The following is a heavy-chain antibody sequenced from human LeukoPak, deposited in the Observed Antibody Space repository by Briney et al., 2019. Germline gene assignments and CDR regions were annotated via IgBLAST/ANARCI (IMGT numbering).Heavy chain of an antibody. CDR2: FDPEDGET. CDR1: GYTLTELS. J-gene: IGHJ4*02. Sequence: ASVRVSCKVSGYTLTELSMHWVRQAPGKGLEWMGGFDPEDGETIYAQKFQGRVTMTEDTSTDTAYMELSSLRSEDTAVYYCAAGRILRYFDYFDYWGQGTLVPSPQ. CDR3: AAGRILRYFDYFDY. V-gene: IGHV1-24*01. D-gene: IGHD3-9*01.